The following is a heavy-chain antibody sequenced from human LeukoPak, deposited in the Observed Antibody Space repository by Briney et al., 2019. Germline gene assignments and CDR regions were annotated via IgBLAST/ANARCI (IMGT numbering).Heavy chain of an antibody. Sequence: GRSLRLSCAVSGFIVSSNSMSWVRQAPGNGLEWVSLIYTGGSTHYADSVKGRFTISRHNSKNTLYLQINSLRAEDTAMYYCARDRNAFDIWGQGTVVTVSS. CDR3: ARDRNAFDI. V-gene: IGHV3-53*04. CDR2: IYTGGST. CDR1: GFIVSSNS. J-gene: IGHJ3*02.